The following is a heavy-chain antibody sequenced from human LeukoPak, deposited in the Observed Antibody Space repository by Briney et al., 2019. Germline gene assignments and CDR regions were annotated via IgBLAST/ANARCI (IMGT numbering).Heavy chain of an antibody. CDR1: GFIVSSDY. J-gene: IGHJ6*02. D-gene: IGHD6-19*01. V-gene: IGHV3-48*01. Sequence: PGGSLRLSCAVSGFIVSSDYMSWVRQAPGKGLEWVSYISSSSSTIYYADSVKGRFTISRDNAKNSLYLQMNSLRAEDTAVYYCAREVPEGSSGHYYYYYGMDVWGQGTTVTVSS. CDR3: AREVPEGSSGHYYYYYGMDV. CDR2: ISSSSSTI.